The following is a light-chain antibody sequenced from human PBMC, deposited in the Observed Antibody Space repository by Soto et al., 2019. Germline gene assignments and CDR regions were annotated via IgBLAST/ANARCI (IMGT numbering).Light chain of an antibody. CDR1: SSDVGEENY. CDR2: EVS. J-gene: IGLJ2*01. CDR3: ISFAGSPVV. V-gene: IGLV2-8*01. Sequence: QSVLTQHPSASGSPGQSVTITCSGTSSDVGEENYVSWYQQHPGKVPKLIRYEVSKRLSGVPDRFSGSRSVNTASLTVFGLQSEDEADYYFISFAGSPVVFGGGIKVTVL.